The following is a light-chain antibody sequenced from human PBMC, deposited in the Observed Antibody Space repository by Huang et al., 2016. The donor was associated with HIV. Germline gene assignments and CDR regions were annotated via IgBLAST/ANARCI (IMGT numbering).Light chain of an antibody. V-gene: IGKV1-5*03. J-gene: IGKJ2*01. CDR2: SAS. CDR1: QSIRKW. Sequence: DVQMTQSPSTLAASVGDSVTITCRASQSIRKWLTWYQRKPGNAPKLLIYSASTLQSGVPSRFRGRRSGTEFTLAISALQPDDSATYYCQHYNNYPLTFGLGTKLEIK. CDR3: QHYNNYPLT.